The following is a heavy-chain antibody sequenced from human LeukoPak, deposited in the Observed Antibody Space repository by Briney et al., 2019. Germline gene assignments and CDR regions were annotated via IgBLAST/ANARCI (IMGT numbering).Heavy chain of an antibody. J-gene: IGHJ4*02. CDR2: ISYDGSNK. Sequence: QPGGSLRLSCAASGFTFSGYAMHWVRQAPGKGLEWVAVISYDGSNKYYADSVKGRFTISRDNSKNTLYLQMNSLRAEDTAVYYCARDLNPGYSLNGVHYWGQGTLVTVSS. D-gene: IGHD6-13*01. CDR1: GFTFSGYA. V-gene: IGHV3-30-3*01. CDR3: ARDLNPGYSLNGVHY.